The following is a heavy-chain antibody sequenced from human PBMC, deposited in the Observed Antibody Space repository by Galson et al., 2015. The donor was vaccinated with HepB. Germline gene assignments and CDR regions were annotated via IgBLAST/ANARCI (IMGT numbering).Heavy chain of an antibody. CDR3: ARDRPNDFWSTYYGMDV. V-gene: IGHV1-18*04. CDR2: ISAYNGNT. J-gene: IGHJ6*02. CDR1: GYTFTSYG. Sequence: SVKVSCKASGYTFTSYGISWVRQAPGQGLEWMGWISAYNGNTNYAQKLQGRVTMTTDTSTSTAYMELRSLRSDDTAVYYCARDRPNDFWSTYYGMDVWGQGTTVTVSS. D-gene: IGHD3-3*01.